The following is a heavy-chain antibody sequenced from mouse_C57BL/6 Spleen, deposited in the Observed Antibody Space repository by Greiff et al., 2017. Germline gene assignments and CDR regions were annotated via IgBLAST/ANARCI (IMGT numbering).Heavy chain of an antibody. D-gene: IGHD1-1*01. J-gene: IGHJ1*03. V-gene: IGHV2-5*01. Sequence: VQLQQSGPGLVQPSQSLSITCTVSGFSLTSYGVPWVRQSPGKGLEWLGVIWRGGSTDYNAAFMSRLSITKDNSKSQVFFKMNSLQADDTAIYYCAKVDGSSPYWYFDVWGTGTTVTVSS. CDR2: IWRGGST. CDR3: AKVDGSSPYWYFDV. CDR1: GFSLTSYG.